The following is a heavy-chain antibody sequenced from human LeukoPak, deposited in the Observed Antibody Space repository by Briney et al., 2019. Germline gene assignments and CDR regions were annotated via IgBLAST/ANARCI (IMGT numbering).Heavy chain of an antibody. CDR3: ARGRSNYYGMDV. V-gene: IGHV4-59*01. CDR1: GGSFSGYY. CDR2: IYYNGNT. D-gene: IGHD1-26*01. J-gene: IGHJ6*02. Sequence: SETLSLTCAVYGGSFSGYYWNWIRRPPGKGLEWIGYIYYNGNTNYSPSLKSRVTMSVDTSKNLFSLKVSSVTAADTAVYYCARGRSNYYGMDVWGQGTTVTVSS.